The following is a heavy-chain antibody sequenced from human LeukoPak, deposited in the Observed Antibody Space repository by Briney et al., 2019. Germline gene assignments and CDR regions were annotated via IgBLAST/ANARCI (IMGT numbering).Heavy chain of an antibody. V-gene: IGHV4-38-2*02. D-gene: IGHD1-1*01. CDR1: GYSLNSGFY. CDR2: MFHSGST. J-gene: IGHJ5*02. CDR3: ARFGTRDNCCHPGVDT. Sequence: SETLSLTCTVSGYSLNSGFYWGWIRQPPGKGLEWIATMFHSGSTYYNPSLESRVTISMDTSKNQFSLRLISVTAADTALYYCARFGTRDNCCHPGVDTWGQGTPVTVSS.